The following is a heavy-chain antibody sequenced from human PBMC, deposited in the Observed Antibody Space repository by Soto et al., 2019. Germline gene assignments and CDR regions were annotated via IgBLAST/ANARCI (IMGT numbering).Heavy chain of an antibody. CDR1: GFTFDDYA. CDR3: AKDIGYYGSGSQPDAFDI. D-gene: IGHD3-10*01. Sequence: GGSLRLSCAASGFTFDDYAMHWVRQAPGKGLEWVSGISWNSGSIGYADSVKGRFTISRDNAKNSLYLQMNSLRAEDTALYYCAKDIGYYGSGSQPDAFDIWGQGTMVTVSS. CDR2: ISWNSGSI. V-gene: IGHV3-9*01. J-gene: IGHJ3*02.